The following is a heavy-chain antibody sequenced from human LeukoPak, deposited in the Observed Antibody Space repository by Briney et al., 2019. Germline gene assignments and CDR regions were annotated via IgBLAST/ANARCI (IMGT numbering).Heavy chain of an antibody. CDR2: ISYDGSNK. Sequence: GGSLRLSCAASGFTFSSYGMHWVRQAPGKGLEWVAVISYDGSNKYYADSVKGRFTISRDNSKNTLYLQMNSLRAEDTAVYYCARGYINYPDFWGQGILVTVSS. V-gene: IGHV3-30*03. CDR1: GFTFSSYG. D-gene: IGHD4-11*01. CDR3: ARGYINYPDF. J-gene: IGHJ4*02.